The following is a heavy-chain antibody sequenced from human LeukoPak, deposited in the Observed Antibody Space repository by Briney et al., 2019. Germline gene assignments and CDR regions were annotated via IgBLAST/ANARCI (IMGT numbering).Heavy chain of an antibody. CDR2: VNICSTDM. CDR3: ARVEATTGRSYHYYYMDV. CDR1: GFYFSSYS. D-gene: IGHD3-9*01. Sequence: GGSLRLSCGASGFYFSSYSMNWVRQAPGKGLEWVSSVNICSTDMYYADPVKGRFTISRDNDKITPYLQMYSLRAKDTAVYFCARVEATTGRSYHYYYMDVWGKGTTVTVSS. J-gene: IGHJ6*03. V-gene: IGHV3-21*01.